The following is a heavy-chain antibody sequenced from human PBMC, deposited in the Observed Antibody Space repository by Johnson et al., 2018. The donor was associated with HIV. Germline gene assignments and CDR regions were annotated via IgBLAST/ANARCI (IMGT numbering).Heavy chain of an antibody. D-gene: IGHD3-3*01. V-gene: IGHV3-30*18. CDR3: AKDPLTIFGVVIAPGDAFDI. CDR1: GFSFSSCG. J-gene: IGHJ3*02. CDR2: ISYDGSNK. Sequence: QVQLVESGGGVVQPGRSLRLSCAASGFSFSSCGMHWVRQAPGKGLEWVAVISYDGSNKYYADPVKGRFTISRDNSNNTLYLQMNSLRVEDTAVDYCAKDPLTIFGVVIAPGDAFDIWGQGTMVTVSS.